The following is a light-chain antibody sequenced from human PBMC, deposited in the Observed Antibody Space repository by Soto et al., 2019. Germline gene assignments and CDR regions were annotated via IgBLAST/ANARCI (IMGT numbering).Light chain of an antibody. CDR3: LSYAGNYIYV. J-gene: IGLJ1*01. CDR2: DVI. CDR1: SSDIGAYNA. Sequence: QSALTQPRSVSGSPGQSVTISRTGTSSDIGAYNAVSWYQQHPDKAPRFIIFDVIKRPSGVPDRFSASKSGNTASLTISGLQADDEAEYFCLSYAGNYIYVFGTGTKVTVL. V-gene: IGLV2-11*01.